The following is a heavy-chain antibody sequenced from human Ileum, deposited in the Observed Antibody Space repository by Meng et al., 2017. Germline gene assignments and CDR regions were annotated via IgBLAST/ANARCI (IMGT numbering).Heavy chain of an antibody. D-gene: IGHD5-12*01. J-gene: IGHJ4*02. Sequence: GESLKISCAASGFTFNTYWMTWLRQAPGKGLEWVASIRPDGTEQFYVDSLKGRFTISRDNAQNSVFLQMSGLRDEDTAIYYCSRPLQAMGYEYWGQETLVTVSS. V-gene: IGHV3-7*01. CDR1: GFTFNTYW. CDR2: IRPDGTEQ. CDR3: SRPLQAMGYEY.